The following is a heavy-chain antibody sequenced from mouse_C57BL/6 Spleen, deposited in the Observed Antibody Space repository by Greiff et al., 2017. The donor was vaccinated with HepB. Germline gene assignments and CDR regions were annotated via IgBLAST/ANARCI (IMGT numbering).Heavy chain of an antibody. J-gene: IGHJ3*01. V-gene: IGHV14-4*01. D-gene: IGHD2-2*01. CDR1: GFNIKDDY. CDR3: TTQGWVKRAWFAY. Sequence: EVKLQESGAELVRPGASVKLSCTASGFNIKDDYMHWVKQRPEQGLEWIGWIDPENGDTEYASKFQGKATITADTSSNTAYLQLSSLTSEDTAVYYCTTQGWVKRAWFAYWGQGTLVTVSA. CDR2: IDPENGDT.